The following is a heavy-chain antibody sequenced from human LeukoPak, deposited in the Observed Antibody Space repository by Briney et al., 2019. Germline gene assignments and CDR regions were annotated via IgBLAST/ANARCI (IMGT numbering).Heavy chain of an antibody. D-gene: IGHD2/OR15-2a*01. J-gene: IGHJ3*02. CDR1: GFTFSSYS. CDR3: AKDLSLAFDI. Sequence: GGSLRLSCAASGFTFSSYSMNWVRQAPGKGLEWVSSISSSSSYIYYADSVKGRFTISRDNSKNTLYLQMNSLRAEDTAVYYCAKDLSLAFDIWGQGTMVTVSS. V-gene: IGHV3-21*01. CDR2: ISSSSSYI.